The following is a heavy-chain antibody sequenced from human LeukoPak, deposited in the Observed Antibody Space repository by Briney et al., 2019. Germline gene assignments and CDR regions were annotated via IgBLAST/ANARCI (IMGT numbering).Heavy chain of an antibody. CDR3: AKDSPVATV. Sequence: GGSLRLSCAASGFTFSTHGMSWVRQAPGKGLEWVSAMSGSGDSTYYADSVKGRFTISRDNSKNTLYLQMNSLRADDTALYYCAKDSPVATVWGQGTPVTVSS. CDR2: MSGSGDST. V-gene: IGHV3-23*01. CDR1: GFTFSTHG. J-gene: IGHJ4*02. D-gene: IGHD2-15*01.